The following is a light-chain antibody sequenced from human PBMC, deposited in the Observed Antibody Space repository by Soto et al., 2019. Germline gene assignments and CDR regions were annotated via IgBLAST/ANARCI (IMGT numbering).Light chain of an antibody. J-gene: IGKJ5*01. CDR2: DAS. Sequence: DIKMTQSRSTLSASVGEGVTITCLASQSISSWLAWYQQKPGKAPKLLIYDASSLESGVPSRFSGSGSGKEVTLTISSLQPEDFATDYCQQCHATPLTVGQGTRLEIK. CDR1: QSISSW. V-gene: IGKV1-5*01. CDR3: QQCHATPLT.